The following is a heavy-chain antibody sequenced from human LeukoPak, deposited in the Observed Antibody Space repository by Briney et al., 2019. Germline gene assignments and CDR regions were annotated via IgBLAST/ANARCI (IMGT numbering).Heavy chain of an antibody. J-gene: IGHJ4*02. Sequence: GGSLRLSCAASGFTFSSYWMSWVRQAPGKGLEWVANIKQDGSEKYYVDSVKGRFTISRDNAKNSLYLQMNSLRAEDTAVYYCAKELEFSTATAFDYWGQGTLVTVSS. D-gene: IGHD6-6*01. CDR2: IKQDGSEK. CDR1: GFTFSSYW. CDR3: AKELEFSTATAFDY. V-gene: IGHV3-7*01.